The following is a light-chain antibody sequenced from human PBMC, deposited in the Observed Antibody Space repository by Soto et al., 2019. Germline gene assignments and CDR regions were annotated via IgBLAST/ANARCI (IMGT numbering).Light chain of an antibody. CDR1: QSISSW. V-gene: IGKV1-5*03. J-gene: IGKJ2*01. CDR2: KAS. Sequence: DIQMTQSPSTLSASVGDRVTITCRASQSISSWWAWYQQKPGKAPKLLIYKASSLESGVPSRFSGSGSGTEFTLTISSLQPDDFATYYCQQYNSYSVYTFGQGTKLEIK. CDR3: QQYNSYSVYT.